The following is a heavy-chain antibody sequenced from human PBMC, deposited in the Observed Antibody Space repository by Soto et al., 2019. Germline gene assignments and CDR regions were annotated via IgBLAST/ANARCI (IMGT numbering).Heavy chain of an antibody. CDR3: ARALWVEPELYYYGMDV. CDR1: GDSISSADYY. Sequence: SETLSLTRTVSGDSISSADYYGSWIRQTPGKGLEWIGHIFYSGTTYYNPSLKSRLTISVDTSKNHFSLRLTSVTAADTAVYYCARALWVEPELYYYGMDVWGQGTTVTVSS. CDR2: IFYSGTT. D-gene: IGHD1-1*01. J-gene: IGHJ6*02. V-gene: IGHV4-30-4*01.